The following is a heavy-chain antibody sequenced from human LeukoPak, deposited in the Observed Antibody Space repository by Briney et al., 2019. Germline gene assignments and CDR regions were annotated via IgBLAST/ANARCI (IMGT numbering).Heavy chain of an antibody. Sequence: PRGSLRLSCAASGFSFSLYAMNWVRQAPGKGLEWVSAISGSGDNTYYADSVKGHFTISRDNSKNILYLQMNSLRAEDTAVYYCHIYCGGDCYSGGWFDPWGQGTLVTVSS. D-gene: IGHD2-21*01. CDR3: HIYCGGDCYSGGWFDP. V-gene: IGHV3-23*01. CDR2: ISGSGDNT. CDR1: GFSFSLYA. J-gene: IGHJ5*02.